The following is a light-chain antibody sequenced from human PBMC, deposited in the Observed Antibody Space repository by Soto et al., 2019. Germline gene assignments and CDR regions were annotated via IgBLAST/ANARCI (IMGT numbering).Light chain of an antibody. Sequence: VMTQSPSTLSVSPGDRVTLSCRASQGISNNLAWYQQKPGQAPRLLIFDASTMATGIPARFSGSGSGTEFTLTISSLQSEDFAVYYCQQAKDCPRTFGQGTRVE. V-gene: IGKV3-15*01. CDR3: QQAKDCPRT. CDR1: QGISNN. CDR2: DAS. J-gene: IGKJ2*01.